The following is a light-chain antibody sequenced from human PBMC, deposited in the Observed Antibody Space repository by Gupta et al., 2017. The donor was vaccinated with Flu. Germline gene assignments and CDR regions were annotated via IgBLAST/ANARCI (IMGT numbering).Light chain of an antibody. V-gene: IGKV3-20*01. CDR2: GAS. J-gene: IGKJ4*01. CDR3: QQYGSLPLT. CDR1: QSVRSRF. Sequence: TLYGGASQSVRSRFLAWYQQKPGPAPRLLISGASNRATGIPDRFSGSGSETEFTLTISRLEPEDFAVYYCQQYGSLPLTFGGGTKVEIK.